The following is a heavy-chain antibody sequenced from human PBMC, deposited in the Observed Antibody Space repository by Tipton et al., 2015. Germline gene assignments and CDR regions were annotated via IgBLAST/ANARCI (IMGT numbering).Heavy chain of an antibody. V-gene: IGHV4-4*02. CDR2: INDIGGP. D-gene: IGHD7-27*01. J-gene: IGHJ4*02. CDR3: ARDRAWGFDY. Sequence: TLSLTCAVSGDSISSSNWWSWVRQSPGKGLEWIGEINDIGGPKYNPSVESRVTISVDKSQNQFSLKLTSVTAADTAVYYCARDRAWGFDYWGQGPLVTVSS. CDR1: GDSISSSNW.